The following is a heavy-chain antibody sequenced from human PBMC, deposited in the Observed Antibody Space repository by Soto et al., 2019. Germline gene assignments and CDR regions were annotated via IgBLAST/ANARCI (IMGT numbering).Heavy chain of an antibody. J-gene: IGHJ6*02. V-gene: IGHV4-4*02. CDR2: IYHSGST. CDR3: ARASTGGTTGYYYGMDV. Sequence: SETLSLTCAVSGGSISSSNWWSWVRQPPGKGLEWIGEIYHSGSTNYNPSLKSRVTISVDKSKNQFSLKLSSVTAADTAVYYCARASTGGTTGYYYGMDVWGQGTTVTVSS. D-gene: IGHD1-7*01. CDR1: GGSISSSNW.